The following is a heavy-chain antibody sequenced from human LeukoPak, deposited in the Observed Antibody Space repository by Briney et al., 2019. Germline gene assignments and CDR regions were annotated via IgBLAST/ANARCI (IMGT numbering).Heavy chain of an antibody. CDR1: GGSISSSSYY. Sequence: SSQTLSLTCTVSGGSISSSSYYWGWIRQPPGKGLEWIGSIYYSGSTYYNPSLESRVTIWEDTSKNQFTLSLTSVTAADTAVYYCAREGYRGGGSISWGQGSLVTVSS. D-gene: IGHD3-10*01. CDR3: AREGYRGGGSIS. J-gene: IGHJ5*02. V-gene: IGHV4-39*06. CDR2: IYYSGST.